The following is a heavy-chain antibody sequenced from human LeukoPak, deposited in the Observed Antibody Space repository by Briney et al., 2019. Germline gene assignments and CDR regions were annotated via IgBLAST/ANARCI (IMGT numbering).Heavy chain of an antibody. CDR3: AREGARDAFDI. CDR1: GGSISSGSYY. CDR2: IYTSGST. D-gene: IGHD4/OR15-4a*01. J-gene: IGHJ3*02. V-gene: IGHV4-61*02. Sequence: PSETLSLTCTVSGGSISSGSYYWSWIRQPAGKGLEWIGRIYTSGSTNYNPSLKSRVTISVDTSKNQFSLKLSSVTAADTAVYYCAREGARDAFDIWGQGTMVIVSS.